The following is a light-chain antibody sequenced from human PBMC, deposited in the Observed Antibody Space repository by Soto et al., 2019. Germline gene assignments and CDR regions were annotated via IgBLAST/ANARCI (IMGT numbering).Light chain of an antibody. CDR2: GAS. CDR1: QSVSSN. CDR3: QQYADWPRT. J-gene: IGKJ1*01. V-gene: IGKV3-15*01. Sequence: EIVLTQSRATLSLSPGSRATLPCRASQSVSSNLAWYQQKPGQAPRLLIYGASTRATGIPARFSGSVYGTEFNLTISSLQSGDFAVYYCQQYADWPRTFGQGTKVDIK.